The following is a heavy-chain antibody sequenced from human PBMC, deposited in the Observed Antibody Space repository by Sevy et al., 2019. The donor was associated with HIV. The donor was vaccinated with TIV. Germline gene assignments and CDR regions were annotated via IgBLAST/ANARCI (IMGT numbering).Heavy chain of an antibody. V-gene: IGHV3-23*01. Sequence: GGSLRLSCAASGFTFGDYAMTWVRQAPGKGLEWVSSISGNTENIQQADSVKGRFTISRDNSKNTLYLQMNSLRGDDTAVYYSAKRGEHLDSRWPLEYWGQGTLVTVSS. CDR3: AKRGEHLDSRWPLEY. CDR1: GFTFGDYA. D-gene: IGHD3-16*01. J-gene: IGHJ4*02. CDR2: ISGNTENI.